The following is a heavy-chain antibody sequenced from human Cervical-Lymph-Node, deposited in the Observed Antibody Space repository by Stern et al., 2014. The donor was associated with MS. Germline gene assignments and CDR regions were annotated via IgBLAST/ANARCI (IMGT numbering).Heavy chain of an antibody. V-gene: IGHV5-51*03. Sequence: EVQLVESGAELKEPGESLKISCRTSGYRFTNFWIGWVRQMPGKGLDWMGLIYPGDSDTRYSPPFQGQVTFSVDKSINTVYLQWDNLRASDTAMYFCVRWEVAADYWGQGTPVSVSS. CDR2: IYPGDSDT. CDR1: GYRFTNFW. J-gene: IGHJ4*02. D-gene: IGHD1-26*01. CDR3: VRWEVAADY.